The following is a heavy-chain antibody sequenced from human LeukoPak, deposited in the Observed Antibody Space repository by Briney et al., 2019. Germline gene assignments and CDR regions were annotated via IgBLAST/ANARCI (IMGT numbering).Heavy chain of an antibody. CDR1: GGSISSYY. D-gene: IGHD6-25*01. CDR2: IYYSGST. J-gene: IGHJ2*01. CDR3: ARQGGGFWYFDL. V-gene: IGHV4-59*08. Sequence: SETLTLTCTVSGGSISSYYWSWIRQPPGKGLEWIGYIYYSGSTNYNPSLKSRVTISVDTSKNQSSLKLSSVTAAATAVYYCARQGGGFWYFDLWGRGTLVTVSS.